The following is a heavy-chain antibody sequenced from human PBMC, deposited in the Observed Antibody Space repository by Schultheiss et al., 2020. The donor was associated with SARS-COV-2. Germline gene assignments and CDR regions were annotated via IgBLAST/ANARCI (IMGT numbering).Heavy chain of an antibody. J-gene: IGHJ4*02. D-gene: IGHD6-19*01. CDR3: ARDLGRSGWYGFDY. Sequence: GGSLRLSCAASGFTFSSYEMNWVRQAPGKGLEWVSSISSSSSYIYYADSVKGRFTISRDNAKNSLYLQMNSLRAEDTAVYYCARDLGRSGWYGFDYWGQGTLVTVSS. V-gene: IGHV3-21*01. CDR1: GFTFSSYE. CDR2: ISSSSSYI.